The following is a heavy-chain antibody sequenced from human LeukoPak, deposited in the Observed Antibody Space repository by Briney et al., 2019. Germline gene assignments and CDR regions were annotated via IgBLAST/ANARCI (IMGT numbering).Heavy chain of an antibody. J-gene: IGHJ3*02. D-gene: IGHD3-22*01. CDR1: GFTFSSYS. V-gene: IGHV3-21*01. CDR2: ISSSSSYI. CDR3: AREDSHGAFDI. Sequence: GGSLRLSCAASGFTFSSYSMNWVRQAPGKGLEWVPSISSSSSYIYYADSVKGRFTISRDNAKNSLYLQMNSLRAEDTAVYYCAREDSHGAFDIWGQGTMVTVSS.